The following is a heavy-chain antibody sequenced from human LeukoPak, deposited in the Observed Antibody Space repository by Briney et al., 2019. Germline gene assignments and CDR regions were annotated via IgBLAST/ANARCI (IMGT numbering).Heavy chain of an antibody. D-gene: IGHD7-27*01. CDR1: GGSFSGYY. CDR2: INHSGST. Sequence: SETLSLTCAVYGGSFSGYYWSWIRQPPGKGLEWIGAINHSGSTNYNPSLKSRVTISVDTSKNQFSLKLSSVTAADTAVYCCARALGYWGQGPLVTVSS. CDR3: ARALGY. J-gene: IGHJ4*02. V-gene: IGHV4-34*01.